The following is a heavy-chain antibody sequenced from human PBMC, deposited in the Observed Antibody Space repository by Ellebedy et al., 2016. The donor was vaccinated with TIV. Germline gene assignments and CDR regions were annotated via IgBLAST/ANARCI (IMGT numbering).Heavy chain of an antibody. CDR1: GFTFGDYA. CDR3: AKDGVVGATTHFDY. V-gene: IGHV3-15*05. J-gene: IGHJ4*02. D-gene: IGHD1-26*01. CDR2: IKSKTDGGTT. Sequence: GESLKISXTASGFTFGDYAMSWFRQAPGKGLEWVGRIKSKTDGGTTDYAAPVKGRFTISRDNAKNSLYLQMNSLRAEDTALYYCAKDGVVGATTHFDYWGQGTLVTVSS.